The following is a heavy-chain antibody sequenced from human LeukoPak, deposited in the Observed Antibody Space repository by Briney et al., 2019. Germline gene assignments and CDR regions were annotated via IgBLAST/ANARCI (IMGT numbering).Heavy chain of an antibody. D-gene: IGHD3-16*01. V-gene: IGHV3-74*01. CDR1: GVTFSSYW. CDR3: AKRNAGLGDPPNSKYFDY. Sequence: GGSLKLSCAASGVTFSSYWMHWVRQAPGKGLVWVSRINTGGITTSYADSVRGRFTISRDDAKNTLYLQMNSLRVEDTAVYYCAKRNAGLGDPPNSKYFDYWGQGTLVTVSS. CDR2: INTGGITT. J-gene: IGHJ4*02.